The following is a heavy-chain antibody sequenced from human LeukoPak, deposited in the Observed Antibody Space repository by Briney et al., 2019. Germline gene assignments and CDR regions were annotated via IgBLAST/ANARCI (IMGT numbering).Heavy chain of an antibody. J-gene: IGHJ4*02. V-gene: IGHV3-21*01. D-gene: IGHD2-2*01. CDR3: ARGTYGYCSSTSCSPFDY. Sequence: VGSLRLSCAASGFTFSSYSMNWVRQAPGKGLEWVSSISSSSSYIYYADSVKGRFTISRDNAKNSLYLQMNSLRAEDTAVYYCARGTYGYCSSTSCSPFDYWGQGTLVTVSS. CDR2: ISSSSSYI. CDR1: GFTFSSYS.